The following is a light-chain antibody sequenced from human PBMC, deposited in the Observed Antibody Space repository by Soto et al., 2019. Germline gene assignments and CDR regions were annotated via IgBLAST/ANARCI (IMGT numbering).Light chain of an antibody. CDR3: QQLSSYPRT. V-gene: IGKV1-9*01. CDR1: QGISSY. Sequence: IPLTQSPSSLSASVGDRVTITCRASQGISSYLAWYQQKPGTAPKLLISAASTLQSGVPSRFSGSGSGTDFTLTINSLQPEDFATYYCQQLSSYPRTFGPGTKVDFK. CDR2: AAS. J-gene: IGKJ3*01.